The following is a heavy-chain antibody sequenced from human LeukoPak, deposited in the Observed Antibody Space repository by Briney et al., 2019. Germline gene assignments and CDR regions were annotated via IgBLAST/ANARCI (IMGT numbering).Heavy chain of an antibody. Sequence: SETLSLPCTVSGDPISSYYWSWPQQSPGKELEWIGYMYNRGSTIYNPSLKSRVTISTDTSKNQFSLRLTSVTAADTAVYYCARAEKAVTGTLDSWGQGTLITVSS. D-gene: IGHD6-19*01. CDR2: MYNRGST. CDR1: GDPISSYY. J-gene: IGHJ4*02. CDR3: ARAEKAVTGTLDS. V-gene: IGHV4-59*01.